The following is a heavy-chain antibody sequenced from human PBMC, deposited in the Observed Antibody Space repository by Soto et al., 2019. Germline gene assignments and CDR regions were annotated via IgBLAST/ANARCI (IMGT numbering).Heavy chain of an antibody. J-gene: IGHJ4*02. V-gene: IGHV4-34*01. CDR3: ARQGYDILTGSNDY. CDR1: GGSFSGYY. D-gene: IGHD3-9*01. Sequence: SETLSLTCAVYGGSFSGYYWSWIRQPPGKGLEWIGDINHSGSTNYNPSLKSRVTISVDTSKNQFSLKLSSVTAADTAVYYCARQGYDILTGSNDYWGQGTLVTVSS. CDR2: INHSGST.